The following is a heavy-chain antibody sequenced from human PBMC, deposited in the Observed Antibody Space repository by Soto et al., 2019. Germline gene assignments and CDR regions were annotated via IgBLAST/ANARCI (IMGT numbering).Heavy chain of an antibody. Sequence: ASVKGYCKASGYTFTKYYLHWVVQAPGQGLEWVGMINPSARSASYAQKLRGRLTMDRDTSTTTVYMELSRLTFEDTAVYFCARDNSAANGVLDHWGQGTLVTAPQ. CDR2: INPSARSA. J-gene: IGHJ4*02. CDR3: ARDNSAANGVLDH. V-gene: IGHV1-46*04. D-gene: IGHD1-1*01. CDR1: GYTFTKYY.